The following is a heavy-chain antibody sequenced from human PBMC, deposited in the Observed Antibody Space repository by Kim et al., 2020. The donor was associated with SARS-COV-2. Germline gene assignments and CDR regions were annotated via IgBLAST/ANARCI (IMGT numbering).Heavy chain of an antibody. D-gene: IGHD5-12*01. Sequence: NCNPALKRRVTISVDTSKNQFSLKLSSVTAADTAVYHCARHRMATKPPDIWGQGTMVTVSS. CDR3: ARHRMATKPPDI. J-gene: IGHJ3*02. V-gene: IGHV4-59*08.